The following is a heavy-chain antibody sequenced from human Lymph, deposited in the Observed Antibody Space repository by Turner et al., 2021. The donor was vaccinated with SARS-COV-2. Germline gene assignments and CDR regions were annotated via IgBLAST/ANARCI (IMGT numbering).Heavy chain of an antibody. CDR3: ARGAAYCSGGSCYRKGFDY. V-gene: IGHV1-69*01. Sequence: QVQLVQSGAEVKKPESSVKVSCKASGGTFSSSAISWVRQAPGQGLEWMGGIIPIFGTANYAQRFQGRVTITADESTSTAYMELRSLRSEDTAVYYCARGAAYCSGGSCYRKGFDYWGQGTPVTVSS. CDR2: IIPIFGTA. D-gene: IGHD2-15*01. J-gene: IGHJ4*02. CDR1: GGTFSSSA.